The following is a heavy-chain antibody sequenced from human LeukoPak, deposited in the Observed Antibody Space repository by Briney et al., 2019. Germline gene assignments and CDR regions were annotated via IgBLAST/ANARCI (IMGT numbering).Heavy chain of an antibody. V-gene: IGHV3-30*18. D-gene: IGHD6-19*01. CDR1: GFTFRNYV. CDR2: ISFDGSNK. J-gene: IGHJ4*02. Sequence: GGSLRLSCSASGFTFRNYVMHWVRQAPGKGLEWVAVISFDGSNKYYADSVRGRLTVSRDNSKDTLYLQMNSLRAEDTAVYYCAKDEIGAVAGLLDYWGQGILVTVSS. CDR3: AKDEIGAVAGLLDY.